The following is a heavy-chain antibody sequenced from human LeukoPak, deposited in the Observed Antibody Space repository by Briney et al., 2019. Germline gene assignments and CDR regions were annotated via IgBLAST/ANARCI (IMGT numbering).Heavy chain of an antibody. D-gene: IGHD3-3*01. V-gene: IGHV3-7*04. CDR2: IKRDGSEK. CDR1: GFTFSSHA. Sequence: GGSLRLSCSASGFTFSSHAMSWVRQAPGKGLEWVANIKRDGSEKFYVDSVKGRFTISRDNAKNSLYLQMNSLRAEDTAVYYCARAVSSGYYNLYFDFWGQGTLVTVSS. J-gene: IGHJ4*02. CDR3: ARAVSSGYYNLYFDF.